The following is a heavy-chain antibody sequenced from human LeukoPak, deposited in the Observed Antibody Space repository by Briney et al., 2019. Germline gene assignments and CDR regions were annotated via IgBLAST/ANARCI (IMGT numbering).Heavy chain of an antibody. Sequence: ASVTVSCKASGYTFTSYYMHWVRQAPGQGLEWMGIINPSGGSTSYAQKFQGRVTMTRDTSTSTVYMELSSLRSEDTAVYYCARDRFWYYYDSSGYFDYWGQGTLVTVSS. D-gene: IGHD3-22*01. CDR1: GYTFTSYY. V-gene: IGHV1-46*01. CDR3: ARDRFWYYYDSSGYFDY. CDR2: INPSGGST. J-gene: IGHJ4*02.